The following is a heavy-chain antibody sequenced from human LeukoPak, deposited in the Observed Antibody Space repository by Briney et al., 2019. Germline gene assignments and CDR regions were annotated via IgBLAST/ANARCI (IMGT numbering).Heavy chain of an antibody. CDR3: ARDKNDDILTGYSPP. CDR1: GFTFSSYG. CDR2: IWYDGSNK. Sequence: GGSLRLSCAASGFTFSSYGMHWVRQAPGKGLEWVAVIWYDGSNKYYADSVKGRFTISRDNSKNTLYLQMNSLRAEDTAVYYCARDKNDDILTGYSPPWGQGTLVTVSS. V-gene: IGHV3-33*01. J-gene: IGHJ5*02. D-gene: IGHD3-9*01.